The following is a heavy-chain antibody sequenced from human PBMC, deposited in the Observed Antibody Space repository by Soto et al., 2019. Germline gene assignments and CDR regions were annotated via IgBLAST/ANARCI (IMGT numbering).Heavy chain of an antibody. J-gene: IGHJ3*02. D-gene: IGHD3-10*01. CDR2: FDPEDGET. Sequence: VQLVQSGAEVKKPRASVKVSCKVSGYTLTELSMHWVRQAPGKGLEWMGGFDPEDGETIYAQKFQGRVTMTEDTSTDTAYMELSSLRSEDTAVYYCATSSILWFGELSHACDIWGQGTMVTVSS. CDR1: GYTLTELS. V-gene: IGHV1-24*01. CDR3: ATSSILWFGELSHACDI.